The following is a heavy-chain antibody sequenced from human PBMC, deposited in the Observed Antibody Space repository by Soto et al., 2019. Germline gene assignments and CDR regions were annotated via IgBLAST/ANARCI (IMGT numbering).Heavy chain of an antibody. CDR2: IYYSGST. CDR3: ARHPERIAQIGWFDP. D-gene: IGHD6-13*01. J-gene: IGHJ5*02. CDR1: GGSISSYY. Sequence: PSETLSLTCTVSGGSISSYYWSWIRQPPGKGLEWIGYIYYSGSTNYNPSLKSRVTISRDNAKNSLYLQMNSLRAEDTAVYYCARHPERIAQIGWFDPWGQGTLVTVSS. V-gene: IGHV4-59*08.